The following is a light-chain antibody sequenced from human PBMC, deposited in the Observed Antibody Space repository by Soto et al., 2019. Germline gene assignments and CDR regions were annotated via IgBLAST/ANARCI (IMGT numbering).Light chain of an antibody. CDR2: EVF. J-gene: IGLJ1*01. V-gene: IGLV2-14*01. CDR1: SGDIAYYNY. CDR3: SSYTSSTTLVV. Sequence: QSALTQPASVSGSPGQSITISCTGSSGDIAYYNYVSWYQHHPGKAPKLMISEVFNRPSGVSDRFSGSKSGNTASLTISGLQAEDEADYYCSSYTSSTTLVVFGTGTKVTVL.